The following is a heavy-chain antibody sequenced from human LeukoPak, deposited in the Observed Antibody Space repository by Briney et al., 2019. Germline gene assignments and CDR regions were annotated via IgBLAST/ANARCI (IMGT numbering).Heavy chain of an antibody. D-gene: IGHD3-22*01. V-gene: IGHV5-51*01. CDR1: GYIFTSYW. CDR2: IYPGDSDT. CDR3: ARQPDSSGSPLY. J-gene: IGHJ4*02. Sequence: GEALKISCKGSGYIFTSYWIGWVRQMPGKGLEWMGIIYPGDSDTRYSPSFQGQVTISADKYISTAYLQWSSLKPSDTAMFYCARQPDSSGSPLYWGQGTLVSVLS.